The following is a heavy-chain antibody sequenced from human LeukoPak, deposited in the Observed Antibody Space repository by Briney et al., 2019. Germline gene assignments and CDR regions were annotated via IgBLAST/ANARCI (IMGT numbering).Heavy chain of an antibody. Sequence: SETVSLTCTVSGGAISRYYWSWIRQPPGKGLEWIGYIYYSGSTNYNPPLKSRVTISVDTSKNQFSLKLSSVTAADTAVYYCAIGGDYYDSSGYYNFDYWGQGTLVTVSS. CDR1: GGAISRYY. J-gene: IGHJ4*02. CDR3: AIGGDYYDSSGYYNFDY. V-gene: IGHV4-59*12. D-gene: IGHD3-22*01. CDR2: IYYSGST.